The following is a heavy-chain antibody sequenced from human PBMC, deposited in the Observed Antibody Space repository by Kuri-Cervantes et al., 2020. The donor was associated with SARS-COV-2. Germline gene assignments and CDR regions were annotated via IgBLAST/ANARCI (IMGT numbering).Heavy chain of an antibody. D-gene: IGHD5-24*01. Sequence: GESLKISCAASGFTVSSNYMSWVRQAPGKGLEWVSVIYSGGSTYYADSVKGRFTISRDNAKNSLYLQMNSLRAEDTAVYYCARVRDGYNPALDYWGQGTLVTVSS. V-gene: IGHV3-66*01. CDR1: GFTVSSNY. CDR2: IYSGGST. J-gene: IGHJ4*02. CDR3: ARVRDGYNPALDY.